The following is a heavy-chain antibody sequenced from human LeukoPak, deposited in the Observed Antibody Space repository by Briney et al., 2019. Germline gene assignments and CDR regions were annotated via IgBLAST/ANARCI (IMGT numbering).Heavy chain of an antibody. J-gene: IGHJ2*01. CDR2: IYYSGST. CDR1: GGSVSSGSYY. D-gene: IGHD6-13*01. V-gene: IGHV4-61*01. CDR3: ARDVRRSSSRPIYWYFDL. Sequence: PSETLSLTCTVSGGSVSSGSYYWSWIRQPPGKGLEWIGYIYYSGSTNYNPSLKSRVTISVDTSKNQFSLKLSSVTAADTAVYYCARDVRRSSSRPIYWYFDLWGRGTLVTVSS.